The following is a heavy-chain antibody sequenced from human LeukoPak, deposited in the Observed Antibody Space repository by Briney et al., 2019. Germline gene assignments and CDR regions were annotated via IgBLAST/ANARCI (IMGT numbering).Heavy chain of an antibody. CDR3: ARGVRGAAAGTA. V-gene: IGHV1-8*01. Sequence: ASVKVPCKASGYTFTSYDINWVRQATGQGLEWMGWMSPNSGNTGYAQKFQGRVTMTRNTSISTAYMELSSLRSEDTAVYYCARGVRGAAAGTAWGQGTLVTVSS. CDR2: MSPNSGNT. J-gene: IGHJ4*02. CDR1: GYTFTSYD. D-gene: IGHD6-13*01.